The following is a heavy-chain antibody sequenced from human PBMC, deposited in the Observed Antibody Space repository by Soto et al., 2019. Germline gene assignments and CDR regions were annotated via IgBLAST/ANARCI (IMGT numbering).Heavy chain of an antibody. Sequence: GGSLRLSCAASGFTVSSNYMSWVRQAPGKGLEWVSVIYSGGSTYYAGSVKGRFTISRDNSRNSLYLQMNSLRADDTAVYYCARSGGPTPDYWGQGTLVTVSS. CDR1: GFTVSSNY. V-gene: IGHV3-66*01. CDR2: IYSGGST. D-gene: IGHD1-26*01. CDR3: ARSGGPTPDY. J-gene: IGHJ4*02.